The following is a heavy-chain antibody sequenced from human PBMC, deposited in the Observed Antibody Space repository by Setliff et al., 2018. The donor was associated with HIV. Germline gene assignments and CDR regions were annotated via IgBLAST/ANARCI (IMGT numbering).Heavy chain of an antibody. V-gene: IGHV1-2*02. D-gene: IGHD2-21*02. CDR2: INPNSGGT. CDR3: ARGGCGGDCAYY. Sequence: ASVKVSCKASGYTFTGNYIHWVRQAPGQGLEWMGWINPNSGGTNYEQKFQGRVTITADTSTDTAYMELSSLRSEDTAVYYCARGGCGGDCAYYWGQGTLVTVSS. J-gene: IGHJ4*02. CDR1: GYTFTGNY.